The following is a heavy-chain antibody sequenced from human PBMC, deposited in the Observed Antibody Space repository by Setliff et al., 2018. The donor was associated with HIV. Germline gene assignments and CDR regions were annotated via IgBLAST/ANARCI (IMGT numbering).Heavy chain of an antibody. CDR2: ISSVSGSTI. D-gene: IGHD3-22*01. J-gene: IGHJ4*02. V-gene: IGHV3-48*01. CDR1: GFTFSRYS. CDR3: ARINNNYYYDTSDYFAGYYFDS. Sequence: PGGSLRLSCAASGFTFSRYSMNWVRQAPGKGLEWVSYISSVSGSTIYYADSVKGRFTISRDNAKNSMFLQMNSLRAEDTAVYYCARINNNYYYDTSDYFAGYYFDSWGQGTLVTVPQ.